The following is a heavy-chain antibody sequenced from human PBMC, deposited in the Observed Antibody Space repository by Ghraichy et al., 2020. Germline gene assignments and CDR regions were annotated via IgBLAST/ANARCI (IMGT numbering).Heavy chain of an antibody. Sequence: SETLSLTCTVSGGSISSSSYYWGWIRQPPGKGLEWIGSIYYSGSTYYNPSLKSRVTISVDTSKNQFSLKLSSVTAADTAVYYCARGLGSYWYFDLWGRGTLVTVSS. CDR1: GGSISSSSYY. D-gene: IGHD7-27*01. J-gene: IGHJ2*01. CDR2: IYYSGST. CDR3: ARGLGSYWYFDL. V-gene: IGHV4-39*01.